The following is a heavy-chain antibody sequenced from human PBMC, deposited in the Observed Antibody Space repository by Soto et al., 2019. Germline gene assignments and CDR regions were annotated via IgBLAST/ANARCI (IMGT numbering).Heavy chain of an antibody. CDR3: ARTASSRITMVRGVADYNWFDP. CDR1: GGSISSGGYY. D-gene: IGHD3-10*01. CDR2: IYYSGST. V-gene: IGHV4-31*03. Sequence: QVQLQESGPGLVKPSQTLSLTYTVSGGSISSGGYYWSWIRQHPGKGLEWIGYIYYSGSTYYNPSRKSRCTISVDPSKNQFSLKLSSVTAADTAVYYCARTASSRITMVRGVADYNWFDPWGQGTLVTVSS. J-gene: IGHJ5*02.